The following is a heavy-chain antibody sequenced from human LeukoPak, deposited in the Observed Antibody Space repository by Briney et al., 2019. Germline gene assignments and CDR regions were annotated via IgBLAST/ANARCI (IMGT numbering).Heavy chain of an antibody. D-gene: IGHD2-2*02. CDR2: ISAYNGNT. CDR3: ARRRYCSSTSCHIVTGTQRGYYMDV. CDR1: GYTFTSYG. Sequence: ASVKVSCKASGYTFTSYGISWVRQAPGQGLEWMGWISAYNGNTNYAQKLQGRVTMTTDTSTSTAYMELRSLRSDDTAVYYCARRRYCSSTSCHIVTGTQRGYYMDVWGKGTTVTVSS. V-gene: IGHV1-18*01. J-gene: IGHJ6*03.